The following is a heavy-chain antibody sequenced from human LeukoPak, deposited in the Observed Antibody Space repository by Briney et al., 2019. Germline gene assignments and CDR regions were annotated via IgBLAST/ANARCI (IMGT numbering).Heavy chain of an antibody. CDR3: ARSTGPIDY. CDR1: GDSVSSNSAA. J-gene: IGHJ4*02. D-gene: IGHD1-1*01. CDR2: TYYRSKWYT. Sequence: SQTLSLTCAISGDSVSSNSAAWNWIRQSPSRGLEWLGRTYYRSKWYTYYAVSVKSRISINRDTSKDQISLQLNSVTPEDSAVYYCARSTGPIDYWGQGTLVTVSS. V-gene: IGHV6-1*01.